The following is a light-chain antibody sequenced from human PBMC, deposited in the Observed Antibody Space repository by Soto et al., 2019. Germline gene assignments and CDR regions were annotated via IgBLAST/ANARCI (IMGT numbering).Light chain of an antibody. V-gene: IGLV1-44*01. Sequence: QSVLTQPPSASGTPGQRVTISCSGSSSNIGSNTVNWYQQLPGTAPKRLIYNNNQRPSGFPDRFSGSKSGTSASLAISGLQSEDEADYYCATWDDSLNGWVFGGGTKLTVL. CDR2: NNN. CDR3: ATWDDSLNGWV. CDR1: SSNIGSNT. J-gene: IGLJ3*02.